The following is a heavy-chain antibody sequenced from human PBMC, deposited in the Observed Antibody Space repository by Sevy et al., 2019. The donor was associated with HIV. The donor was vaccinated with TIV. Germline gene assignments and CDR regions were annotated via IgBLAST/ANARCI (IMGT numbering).Heavy chain of an antibody. Sequence: ASVKVSCKASGGTFSSYAISWVRQAPGQGLEWMGRIIPIFGTANYAQKFQGRVTITADESTSTAYMELSSLRSEDTAVYYCASLDTAMGQGLSWFDPWGQGTLVTVSS. CDR3: ASLDTAMGQGLSWFDP. D-gene: IGHD5-18*01. CDR2: IIPIFGTA. CDR1: GGTFSSYA. J-gene: IGHJ5*02. V-gene: IGHV1-69*13.